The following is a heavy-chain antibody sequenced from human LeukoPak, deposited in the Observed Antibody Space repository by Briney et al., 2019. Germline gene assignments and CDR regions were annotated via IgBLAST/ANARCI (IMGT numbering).Heavy chain of an antibody. J-gene: IGHJ2*01. CDR2: INHSGST. CDR3: ARAFPGPRPWYFDL. D-gene: IGHD7-27*01. V-gene: IGHV4-34*01. Sequence: SETLSLTCAVYGGSFSGYYWSWIRQPPGKGLEWIGEINHSGSTNYNPSLKSRVTISVDTSKNQFSLKLSFVTAADTAVYYCARAFPGPRPWYFDLWGRGTLVTVSS. CDR1: GGSFSGYY.